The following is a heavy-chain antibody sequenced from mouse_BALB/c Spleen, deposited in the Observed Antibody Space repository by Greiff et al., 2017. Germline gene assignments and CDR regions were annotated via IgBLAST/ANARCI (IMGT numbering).Heavy chain of an antibody. CDR1: GFTFSDYG. J-gene: IGHJ4*01. Sequence: EVQGVESGGGLVQPGGSRKLSCAASGFTFSDYGMAWVRQAPGKGPEWVAFISNLAYSIYYADTVTGRFTISRENAKNTLYLEMSSLRSEDTAMYYCARDRWDEGYAMDYWGQGTSVTVSS. CDR3: ARDRWDEGYAMDY. CDR2: ISNLAYSI. V-gene: IGHV5-15*02. D-gene: IGHD4-1*01.